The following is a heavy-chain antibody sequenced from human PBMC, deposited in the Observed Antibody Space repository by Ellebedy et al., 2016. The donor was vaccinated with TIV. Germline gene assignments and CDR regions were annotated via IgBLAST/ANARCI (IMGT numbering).Heavy chain of an antibody. CDR2: IVGSGA. CDR1: GFTFSSYA. J-gene: IGHJ4*02. D-gene: IGHD5-18*01. CDR3: AKDRISGDGYWVFDQ. Sequence: GESLKISCAASGFTFSSYAMAWVRQAPGKGLEWVSGIVGSGAEKYADSVKGRFTISRDNSKRTVDLEVKSLRPDDTAVYYCAKDRISGDGYWVFDQWGQGTLVTVSS. V-gene: IGHV3-23*01.